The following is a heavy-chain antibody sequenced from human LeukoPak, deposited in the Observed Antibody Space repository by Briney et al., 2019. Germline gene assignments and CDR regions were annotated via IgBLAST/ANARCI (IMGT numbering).Heavy chain of an antibody. V-gene: IGHV4-30-4*08. Sequence: PSQTLSLTCTVSGGPISSGDYYWSWIRQPPGKGLEWIGYIYYSGSTYYNPSLKSRVTISVDTSKNQFSLKLSPVTAADTAVYYCARDTYQYHFDYWGQGTLVTVSS. J-gene: IGHJ4*02. CDR2: IYYSGST. CDR1: GGPISSGDYY. D-gene: IGHD2-2*01. CDR3: ARDTYQYHFDY.